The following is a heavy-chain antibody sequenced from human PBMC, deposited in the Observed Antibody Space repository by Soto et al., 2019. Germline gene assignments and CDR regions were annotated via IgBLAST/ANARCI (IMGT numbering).Heavy chain of an antibody. D-gene: IGHD3-22*01. CDR1: GFTFSSYI. Sequence: QVQLVESGGGVVQPGRSLRLSCAASGFTFSSYIMHWVRQAPGKGLEWVAVLSYDGSNGYYADSVKGRFTISRDNSKNTRYRQMSSLRTEDTGVYYCAGDPTMLVVVNHFDIWCQGTMVTVFS. CDR2: LSYDGSNG. V-gene: IGHV3-30-3*01. J-gene: IGHJ3*02. CDR3: AGDPTMLVVVNHFDI.